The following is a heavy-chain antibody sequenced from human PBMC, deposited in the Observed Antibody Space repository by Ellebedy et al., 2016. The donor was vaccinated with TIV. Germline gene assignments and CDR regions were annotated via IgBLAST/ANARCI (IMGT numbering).Heavy chain of an antibody. Sequence: AASVKVSCKASGYSFSIFGFSWVRQAPGQGLEWMGWISIYNGNTKYSQKFQGRVNMTTDTSTTKVYMELRSLRSDDTAVYYCARDLRGSLKGGYWGQGTLVTVSS. CDR2: ISIYNGNT. J-gene: IGHJ4*02. CDR1: GYSFSIFG. D-gene: IGHD2-8*01. CDR3: ARDLRGSLKGGY. V-gene: IGHV1-18*04.